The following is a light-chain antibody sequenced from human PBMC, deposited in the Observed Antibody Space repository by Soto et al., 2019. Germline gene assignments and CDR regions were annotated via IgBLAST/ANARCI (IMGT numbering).Light chain of an antibody. CDR2: SAS. Sequence: EIVMTRSPGTLSVSLGERATLSCRASQSVSSRLAWYQQKPGQAPRLLIYSASTRATGIPARFSGRGSGTEFTLTISSLQSEDFAVYYCQQYTNWPWTFGRGTKVEIK. J-gene: IGKJ1*01. V-gene: IGKV3-15*01. CDR3: QQYTNWPWT. CDR1: QSVSSR.